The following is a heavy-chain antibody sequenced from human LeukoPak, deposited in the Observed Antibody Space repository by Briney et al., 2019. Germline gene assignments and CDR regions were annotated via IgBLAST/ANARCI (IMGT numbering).Heavy chain of an antibody. V-gene: IGHV4-4*02. J-gene: IGHJ4*02. D-gene: IGHD6-19*01. CDR3: ARLGSGWYSAVDY. CDR1: GGSISSSNW. CDR2: IYHSGST. Sequence: SETLSLTCTVSGGSISSSNWWSWVRQPPGKGLEWIGEIYHSGSTNYNPPLKSRVTISVDKSKNQFSLKLSSVTAADTAVYYCARLGSGWYSAVDYWGQGTLVTVSS.